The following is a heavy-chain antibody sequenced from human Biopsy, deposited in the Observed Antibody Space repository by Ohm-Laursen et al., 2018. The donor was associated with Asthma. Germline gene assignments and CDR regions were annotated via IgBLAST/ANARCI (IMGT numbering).Heavy chain of an antibody. J-gene: IGHJ4*02. V-gene: IGHV3-30*03. CDR1: GFTFSSYG. CDR2: MSYDGSNK. CDR3: ASQSSGPDFWSGYYYFDY. Sequence: SLRLSCSASGFTFSSYGMHWVRQAPGKGLEWVAVMSYDGSNKYYADSVKGRFTISRDNSKNTLYLQMNSLRAEDTAVYYCASQSSGPDFWSGYYYFDYWGQGTLVTVSS. D-gene: IGHD3-3*01.